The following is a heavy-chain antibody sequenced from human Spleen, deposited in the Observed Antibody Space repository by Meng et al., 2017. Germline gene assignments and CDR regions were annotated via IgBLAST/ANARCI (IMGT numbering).Heavy chain of an antibody. D-gene: IGHD3-3*01. CDR2: INPNSGGT. Sequence: ASVKVSCKASGYAFTGYYVHWVRQAPGQGLEWMGRINPNSGGTNYAQKFQGRVTMTRDTSISTAYMELSRLISDDTAVYYCARAGVPYYDFWSGYYLWGQGTLVTVSS. V-gene: IGHV1-2*06. J-gene: IGHJ4*02. CDR1: GYAFTGYY. CDR3: ARAGVPYYDFWSGYYL.